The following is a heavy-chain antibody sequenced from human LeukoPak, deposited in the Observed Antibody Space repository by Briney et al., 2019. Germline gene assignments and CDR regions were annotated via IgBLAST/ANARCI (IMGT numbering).Heavy chain of an antibody. V-gene: IGHV1-3*01. J-gene: IGHJ4*02. CDR2: INAGNGNT. Sequence: ASVKVSCKASGYTFTSYAMHWVRQAPGQRLEWMGWINAGNGNTKYSQKFQGRVTITRDTSACTAYMELSSLRSEDTAVYYCARRSAVAATPLFFDYWGQGTLVTVSS. CDR1: GYTFTSYA. D-gene: IGHD6-19*01. CDR3: ARRSAVAATPLFFDY.